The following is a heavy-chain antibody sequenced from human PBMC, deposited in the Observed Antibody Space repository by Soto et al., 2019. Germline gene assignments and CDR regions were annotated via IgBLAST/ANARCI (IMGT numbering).Heavy chain of an antibody. J-gene: IGHJ3*02. D-gene: IGHD3-16*01. Sequence: QVQLQESGPGLVKPSETLSLTCTVSGGYISSYYWSWIRQPPGKGLEWMGYIYYSGSTNYNPSLKSRVTISVDTSKNKFSLKLRSVTAADTAMYYCAGSERSGPRLGVAFDIWGQGTMVTVSS. CDR2: IYYSGST. CDR3: AGSERSGPRLGVAFDI. CDR1: GGYISSYY. V-gene: IGHV4-59*01.